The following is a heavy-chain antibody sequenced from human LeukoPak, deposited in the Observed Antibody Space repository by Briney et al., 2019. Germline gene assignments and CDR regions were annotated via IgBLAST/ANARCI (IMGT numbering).Heavy chain of an antibody. Sequence: GGSLRLSCAAFGFTFSNYAMSWVRQAPGKGLEWVSVISGSGATTDHADSVMGRFTISRDNSKNTLYLQLDSLRADDTAVYFCAKGLWGAYYYGMDVWGQGTTVTVSS. CDR2: ISGSGATT. J-gene: IGHJ6*02. CDR3: AKGLWGAYYYGMDV. V-gene: IGHV3-23*01. D-gene: IGHD3-16*01. CDR1: GFTFSNYA.